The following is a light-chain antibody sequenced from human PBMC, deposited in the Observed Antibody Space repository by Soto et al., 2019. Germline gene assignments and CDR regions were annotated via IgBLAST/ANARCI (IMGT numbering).Light chain of an antibody. V-gene: IGLV1-44*01. CDR2: GNN. CDR3: AAWEDSLNGWV. J-gene: IGLJ3*02. CDR1: NSNIGSNT. Sequence: QSALTQPPSASGTPGQRVTISCSGSNSNIGSNTVNWYQQLPGAAPRLLIYGNNHRPSGAPDRFSGSKSGTSASLAISGLQSEDEADYFCAAWEDSLNGWVFGGGTKVTVL.